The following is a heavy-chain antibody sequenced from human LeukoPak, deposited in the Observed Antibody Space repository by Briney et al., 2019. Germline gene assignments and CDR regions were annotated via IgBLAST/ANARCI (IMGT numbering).Heavy chain of an antibody. Sequence: ASVKVSCKASGYTFTSYDINWVRQATGQGLEWMGWMNPNSGNTGYAQKFQGRVTMTRNRSISTAYMELSSLRSEDTAVYYCARGPPCFGVVIRYYYYYYTDVWGKGTTVTVSS. CDR1: GYTFTSYD. CDR2: MNPNSGNT. V-gene: IGHV1-8*01. D-gene: IGHD3-3*01. CDR3: ARGPPCFGVVIRYYYYYYTDV. J-gene: IGHJ6*03.